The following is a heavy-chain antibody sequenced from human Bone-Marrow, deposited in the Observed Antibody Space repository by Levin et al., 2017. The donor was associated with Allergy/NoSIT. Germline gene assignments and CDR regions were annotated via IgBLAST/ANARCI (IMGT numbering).Heavy chain of an antibody. J-gene: IGHJ6*02. CDR3: ARCGANYDYGMDV. CDR2: IYSDGSST. CDR1: GFTFSSYW. Sequence: PGGSLRLSCAASGFTFSSYWMHWVRQAPGKGLVWVSRIYSDGSSTNYVDSVKGRFTISRDNAKNTLYLQMNSLRAEDTAVYYCARCGANYDYGMDVWGQGTTVTVSS. V-gene: IGHV3-74*01. D-gene: IGHD3-10*01.